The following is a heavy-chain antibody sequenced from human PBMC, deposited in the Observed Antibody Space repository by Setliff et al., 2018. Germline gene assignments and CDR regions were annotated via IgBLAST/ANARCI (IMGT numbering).Heavy chain of an antibody. D-gene: IGHD2-2*01. J-gene: IGHJ6*04. CDR1: GASFSDYY. CDR2: INHSGST. V-gene: IGHV4-34*01. Sequence: SETLSLTCTVYGASFSDYYWGWIRQPPGKGLEWIAEINHSGSTNYNPSLKSRVTISVDTSKNQFSLNLNSVTAADTAVYYFRLAHCNTTSCEEALDFWGKGTTVTVSS. CDR3: RLAHCNTTSCEEALDF.